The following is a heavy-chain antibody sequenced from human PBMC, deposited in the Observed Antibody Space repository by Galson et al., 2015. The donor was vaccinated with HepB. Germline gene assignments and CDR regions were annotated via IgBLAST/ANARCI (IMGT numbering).Heavy chain of an antibody. Sequence: SVKVSCKASGYTFTSYGISWVRQAPGQGLEWMGIISAYNGNTNYAQKLQGRVTMTTDMSTSTAYMDLRSLRSEDTAVYYCARVDSGSYFRYWGQGTLVTVSS. CDR3: ARVDSGSYFRY. CDR2: ISAYNGNT. CDR1: GYTFTSYG. J-gene: IGHJ4*02. D-gene: IGHD1-26*01. V-gene: IGHV1-18*01.